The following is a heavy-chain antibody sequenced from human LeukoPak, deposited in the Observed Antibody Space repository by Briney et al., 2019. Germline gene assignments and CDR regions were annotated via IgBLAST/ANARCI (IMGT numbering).Heavy chain of an antibody. Sequence: SETLSLTCAVSGGSISSGGYYWSWIRQHPGKGLEWIGYIYYSGSTYYNPSLKSRVTISVDTSKNQFSLKLSSVTAADTAVYYCARPRYSAARGPLDYWGQGTLVTVSS. CDR3: ARPRYSAARGPLDY. D-gene: IGHD1-26*01. CDR2: IYYSGST. CDR1: GGSISSGGYY. J-gene: IGHJ4*02. V-gene: IGHV4-31*11.